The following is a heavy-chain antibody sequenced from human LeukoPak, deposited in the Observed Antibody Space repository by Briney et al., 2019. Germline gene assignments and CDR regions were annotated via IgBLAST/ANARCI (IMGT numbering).Heavy chain of an antibody. CDR2: ISISSNYK. CDR3: AKGQYYYDSSGFDY. CDR1: GFTFSRYS. J-gene: IGHJ4*02. Sequence: GGSLRLSCAASGFTFSRYSMNWVRQAPGKGLEWVSSISISSNYKYYPDSVKGRFTISRDNSKNTLYLQMNSLRAEDTAVYYCAKGQYYYDSSGFDYWGQGTLVTVSS. V-gene: IGHV3-21*04. D-gene: IGHD3-22*01.